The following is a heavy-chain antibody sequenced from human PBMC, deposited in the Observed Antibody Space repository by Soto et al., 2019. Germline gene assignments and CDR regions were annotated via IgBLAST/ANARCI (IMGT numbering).Heavy chain of an antibody. D-gene: IGHD2-8*01. CDR2: ISYSGNT. V-gene: IGHV4-59*01. Sequence: SETLSLTCTVSGGSISNFYWSWIRQPPGKGLEWTGYISYSGNTNYNPSLKSRVSISVDTSKNQLSLNLTSVTAADTAVCYCARAPMVLSRSYFDSWGQGTPVTVS. J-gene: IGHJ4*02. CDR3: ARAPMVLSRSYFDS. CDR1: GGSISNFY.